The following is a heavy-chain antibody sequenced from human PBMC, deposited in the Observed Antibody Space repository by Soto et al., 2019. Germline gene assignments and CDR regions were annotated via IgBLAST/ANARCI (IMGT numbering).Heavy chain of an antibody. J-gene: IGHJ4*02. CDR3: TKDRWNRTCGAVCWPFDH. CDR1: GFTFSNYA. D-gene: IGHD2-21*02. CDR2: ISDSGDAT. V-gene: IGHV3-23*01. Sequence: EVQLLQSGGGLVQPGGSLRLSCAGSGFTFSNYALIWVRQAPGREPEWVSTISDSGDATSYANSVKGRFTISRDNSKNTLYLQMNSLRAEDTAVYYCTKDRWNRTCGAVCWPFDHWGQGTLVAVSS.